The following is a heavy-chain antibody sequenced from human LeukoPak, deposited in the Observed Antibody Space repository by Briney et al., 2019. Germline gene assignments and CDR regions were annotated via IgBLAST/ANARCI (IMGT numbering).Heavy chain of an antibody. CDR3: ARGRREVINYYDSSDFYYFDY. J-gene: IGHJ4*02. D-gene: IGHD3-22*01. V-gene: IGHV4-39*01. CDR1: GDSISGSTYY. Sequence: PSETLSLTCTVSGDSISGSTYYWCWIRQPPGKGLEWIGSIHYSGSTQYNPSLKSRVSTSVDTSKNQFSLKLTSVSAADTAVYYCARGRREVINYYDSSDFYYFDYWGQGTLVTVSS. CDR2: IHYSGST.